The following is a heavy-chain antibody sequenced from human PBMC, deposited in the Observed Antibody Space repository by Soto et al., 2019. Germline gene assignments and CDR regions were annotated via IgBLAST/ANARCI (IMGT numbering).Heavy chain of an antibody. V-gene: IGHV3-30*18. CDR3: AKETYAGPLDY. CDR1: GFTFRSYG. CDR2: ISYDGRNK. Sequence: QVQLVESGGGVVQPGRSLRLSCAASGFTFRSYGMHWVRQAPGKGLEWAEVISYDGRNKYYADSVKGRFTIARDNSKHALYLQMNSLRAEDTAVYYCAKETYAGPLDYWGQGTLVTVSS. J-gene: IGHJ4*02.